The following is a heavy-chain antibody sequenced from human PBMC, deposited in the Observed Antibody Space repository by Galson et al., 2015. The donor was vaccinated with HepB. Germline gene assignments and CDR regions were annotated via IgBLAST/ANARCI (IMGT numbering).Heavy chain of an antibody. D-gene: IGHD5-24*01. CDR1: GFTFSSYG. CDR3: ARVRDGYNYSPSGGFDY. Sequence: SLRLSCAASGFTFSSYGMHWVRQAPGKGLEWVAVISYDGSNKYYADSVKGRFTISRDNSKNTLYLQMNSLRAEDTAVYYCARVRDGYNYSPSGGFDYWGQGTLVTVSS. J-gene: IGHJ4*02. V-gene: IGHV3-30*03. CDR2: ISYDGSNK.